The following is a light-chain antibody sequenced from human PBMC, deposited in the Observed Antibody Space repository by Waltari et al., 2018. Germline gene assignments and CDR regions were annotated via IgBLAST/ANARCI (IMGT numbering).Light chain of an antibody. CDR1: QNINRQ. CDR2: KTS. J-gene: IGKJ1*01. Sequence: DIQMTQSPYTLYASVGDRVTIICRASQNINRQLAWYQQKPGKAPARLIYKTSSLRSGVPSRFSGSGSGTEFTLTISSLQPDDFATYYCQQYYIFSLTFGQGTKVDFK. V-gene: IGKV1-5*03. CDR3: QQYYIFSLT.